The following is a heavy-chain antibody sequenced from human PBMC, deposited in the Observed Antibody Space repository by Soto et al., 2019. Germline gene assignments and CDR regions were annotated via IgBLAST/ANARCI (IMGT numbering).Heavy chain of an antibody. Sequence: GASVKVSCKASGGTFSSYAISWVRQAPGQGLEWMGGIIPIFGTANYAQKFQGRVTITADESTSTAYMELSSLRSGDTAVYYCARGVRNWFDPWGQGTLVTVSS. CDR3: ARGVRNWFDP. CDR1: GGTFSSYA. J-gene: IGHJ5*02. V-gene: IGHV1-69*13. CDR2: IIPIFGTA.